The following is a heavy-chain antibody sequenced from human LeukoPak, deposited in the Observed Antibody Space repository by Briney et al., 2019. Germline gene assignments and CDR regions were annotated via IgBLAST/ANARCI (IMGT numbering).Heavy chain of an antibody. V-gene: IGHV1-69*13. CDR1: GATFSSYA. CDR2: IIPIFGTA. D-gene: IGHD6-13*01. Sequence: SVKVSCKASGATFSSYAISWVRQAPGQGLEWMGGIIPIFGTANYAQKFQGRVTITADESTSTAYMELGSLRSEDTAVYYCARDLSSWYWCDPWGQGTLVTVSS. CDR3: ARDLSSWYWCDP. J-gene: IGHJ5*02.